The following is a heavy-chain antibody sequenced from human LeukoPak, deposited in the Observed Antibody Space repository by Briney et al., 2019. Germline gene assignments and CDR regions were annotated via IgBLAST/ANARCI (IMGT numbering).Heavy chain of an antibody. CDR1: GVTSNY. CDR3: AGGGEAARSLAY. D-gene: IGHD6-6*01. CDR2: IYNGGMT. Sequence: ASLLLSCAASGVTSNYMTWVRQAPGKGLEWVSVIYNGGMTYYADSVKGRFTISRDNSKSTLFVYLQMNSLRTDDTALYYCAGGGEAARSLAYWGQGALVTVSS. V-gene: IGHV3-66*02. J-gene: IGHJ4*02.